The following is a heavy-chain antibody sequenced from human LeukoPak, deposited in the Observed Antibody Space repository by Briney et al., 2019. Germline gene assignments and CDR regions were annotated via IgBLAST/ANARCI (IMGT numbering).Heavy chain of an antibody. D-gene: IGHD5-18*01. CDR1: VYTFTNYY. Sequence: ASVKVSCKASVYTFTNYYMHWVRQAPGQGLEWMGWLNPKTGVTDYAQKFQGRVTLSRDTSISTAYMELSRLRSDDTALYYCARGNGYLRWFDYWGQGTLVTVSS. CDR3: ARGNGYLRWFDY. J-gene: IGHJ4*02. CDR2: LNPKTGVT. V-gene: IGHV1-2*02.